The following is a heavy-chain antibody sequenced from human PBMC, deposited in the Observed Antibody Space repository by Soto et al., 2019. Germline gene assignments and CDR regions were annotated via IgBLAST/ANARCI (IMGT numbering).Heavy chain of an antibody. CDR1: GGTFSSYT. V-gene: IGHV1-69*02. Sequence: QVQLVQSGAEVKKPGSSVKVSCKASGGTFSSYTISWVRQAPGQGLEWMGRIIPILGIANYAQKFQGRVAITADKPTSPAYVELSSVRAEDTAVYYCARVPGYNSLDYWGQGTLVTVSS. D-gene: IGHD6-13*01. J-gene: IGHJ4*02. CDR3: ARVPGYNSLDY. CDR2: IIPILGIA.